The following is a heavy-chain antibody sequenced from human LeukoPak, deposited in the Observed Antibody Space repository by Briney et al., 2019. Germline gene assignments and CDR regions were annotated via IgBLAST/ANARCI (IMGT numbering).Heavy chain of an antibody. Sequence: ASVKVSCKASGYTFTSYYMHWVRQAPGQGLEWMGIINPSGGSTSYAQKFQGRVTMTRDMSTSTVYMGLSSLRSEDTAVYYCASSVVERGFDYWGQGTLVTVSS. CDR3: ASSVVERGFDY. D-gene: IGHD2-2*01. J-gene: IGHJ4*02. CDR2: INPSGGST. CDR1: GYTFTSYY. V-gene: IGHV1-46*01.